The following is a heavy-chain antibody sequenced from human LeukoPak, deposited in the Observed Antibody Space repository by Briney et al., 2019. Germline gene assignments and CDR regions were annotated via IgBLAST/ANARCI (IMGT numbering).Heavy chain of an antibody. J-gene: IGHJ4*02. CDR1: GFTFSSYS. V-gene: IGHV3-21*01. CDR3: ARGGLTAMVTAFDY. D-gene: IGHD5-18*01. CDR2: ISSSSSYI. Sequence: GGSLRLSCAASGFTFSSYSMNWVRQAPGKGLEWVSSISSSSSYIYYADSVKGRFTISRDNAKNSLYLQMNSLRADDTAVYYCARGGLTAMVTAFDYWDQGTLVTVSS.